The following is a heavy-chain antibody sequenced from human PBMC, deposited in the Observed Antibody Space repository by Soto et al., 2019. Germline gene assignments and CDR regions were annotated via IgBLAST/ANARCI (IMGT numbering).Heavy chain of an antibody. CDR2: MNPNSANA. V-gene: IGHV1-8*01. D-gene: IGHD1-26*01. J-gene: IGHJ5*02. CDR3: ARMATSGTLNWFDP. Sequence: ASVKVSCKASGYTFTNYDISWVRQATGQGREWMGWMNPNSANAGYAQKFQGRVSMTRDTSINTAYMELSSLRSEDTAIYYCARMATSGTLNWFDPWGQGXLVTVSS. CDR1: GYTFTNYD.